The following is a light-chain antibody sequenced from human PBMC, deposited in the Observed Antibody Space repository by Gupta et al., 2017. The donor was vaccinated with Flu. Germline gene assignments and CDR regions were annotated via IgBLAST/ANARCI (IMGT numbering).Light chain of an antibody. J-gene: IGKJ4*01. CDR2: GAS. V-gene: IGKV3-15*01. CDR3: QQENNWPIT. Sequence: EIVMTQSPATLSVSPGERATLSCRASQSVSSNLAWYQQRPGQAPRLLIYGASTRATGIPATFSGSGSGTEFTLTISSLQSEDFAVYYCQQENNWPITFGRGTKVDIK. CDR1: QSVSSN.